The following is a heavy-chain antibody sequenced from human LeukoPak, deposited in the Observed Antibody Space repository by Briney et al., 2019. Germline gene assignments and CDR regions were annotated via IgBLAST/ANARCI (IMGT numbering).Heavy chain of an antibody. D-gene: IGHD6-6*01. CDR3: AKADEYSSSSGARPGAFDI. CDR1: GFTFSSYA. CDR2: ISGSGGST. J-gene: IGHJ3*02. V-gene: IGHV3-23*01. Sequence: GGSLRLSCAASGFTFSSYAMSWVRQAPGKGLEWVSAISGSGGSTYYADSVKGRFTISRDNSKNSLYLQMNSLRAEDTAVYYCAKADEYSSSSGARPGAFDIWGQGTMVTVSS.